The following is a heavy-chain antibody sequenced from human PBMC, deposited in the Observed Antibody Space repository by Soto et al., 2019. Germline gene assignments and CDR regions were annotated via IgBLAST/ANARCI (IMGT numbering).Heavy chain of an antibody. CDR2: ISGSGGST. J-gene: IGHJ4*02. D-gene: IGHD6-6*01. V-gene: IGHV3-23*01. CDR3: AKDPASSMTARKYFDY. CDR1: GFAFSDYS. Sequence: GDVRLSCAASGFAFSDYSMSWVRQAPGGGREWVSSISGSGGSTYYADSVKGRFNISRDKSKNTLYLQMNSLRAEDTAVYYCAKDPASSMTARKYFDYWGQGTQVTVSS.